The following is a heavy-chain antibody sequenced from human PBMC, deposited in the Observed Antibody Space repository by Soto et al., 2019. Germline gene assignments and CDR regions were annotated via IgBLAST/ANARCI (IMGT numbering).Heavy chain of an antibody. V-gene: IGHV3-48*02. CDR1: GFTFSSYG. D-gene: IGHD6-6*01. CDR2: ISTGSASI. J-gene: IGHJ2*01. Sequence: EVQLVESGGGLAQPGGSLRLSCAASGFTFSSYGMNWVRQAPGKGLEWVSYISTGSASIYYADSVKGRFTISRDNAKNSLFLQMNRLRDEDTAVYYCARDSASYSSSSGSYWYLDLWGRGTLVTVSS. CDR3: ARDSASYSSSSGSYWYLDL.